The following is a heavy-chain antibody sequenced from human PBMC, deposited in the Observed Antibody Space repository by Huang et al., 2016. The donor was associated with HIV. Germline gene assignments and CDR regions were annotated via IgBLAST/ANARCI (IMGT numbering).Heavy chain of an antibody. D-gene: IGHD2-21*02. CDR1: GFTFRSFG. CDR2: ISYDGSNK. V-gene: IGHV3-30*18. CDR3: AKEIEVLTGYDYHGMDV. Sequence: QVQLVESGGGVVQPGRSLRLSCAASGFTFRSFGMNWVRQAPGKGLEWVAVISYDGSNKDYVDSVKGRFTISRDNSRNTLYLQMNSLRVEDTAVYYCAKEIEVLTGYDYHGMDVWGQGTTVTVSS. J-gene: IGHJ6*02.